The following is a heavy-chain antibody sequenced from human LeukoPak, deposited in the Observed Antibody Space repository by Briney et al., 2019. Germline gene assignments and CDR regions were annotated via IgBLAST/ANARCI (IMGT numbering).Heavy chain of an antibody. CDR1: GGSISSSSYC. CDR3: ARVACSSTSCETSYYYYMDV. Sequence: KSSETLSLTCTVAGGSISSSSYCWGWIRQPPWNGLEWIGSIDYSGSTYYNPSLKSRVTISVDTSKNPFSLKLSSVTAADTAVYYCARVACSSTSCETSYYYYMDVWGKGTTVTVSS. CDR2: IDYSGST. V-gene: IGHV4-39*07. J-gene: IGHJ6*03. D-gene: IGHD2-2*01.